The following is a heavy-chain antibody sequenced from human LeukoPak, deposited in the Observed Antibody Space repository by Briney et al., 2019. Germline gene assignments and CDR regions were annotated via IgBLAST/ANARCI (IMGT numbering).Heavy chain of an antibody. Sequence: GGSLRLSCAASGFTFSSYAMSWVRQAPGKGLEWVSAISGSGGSTYYADSVKGRFTISRDNSKNTLYLQMNSLRAEDTAVYYCAKVRGGYYYGNDAFDIWGQGTMVTVSS. CDR2: ISGSGGST. V-gene: IGHV3-23*01. D-gene: IGHD3-22*01. CDR1: GFTFSSYA. J-gene: IGHJ3*02. CDR3: AKVRGGYYYGNDAFDI.